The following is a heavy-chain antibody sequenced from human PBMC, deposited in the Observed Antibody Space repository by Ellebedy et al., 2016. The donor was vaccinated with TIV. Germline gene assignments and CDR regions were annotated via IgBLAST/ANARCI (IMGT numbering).Heavy chain of an antibody. V-gene: IGHV3-23*01. CDR3: AKDIFYDDYYFDY. CDR2: IRGSGGST. J-gene: IGHJ4*02. D-gene: IGHD4-17*01. CDR1: GFTFSNFG. Sequence: GGSLRLSCVASGFTFSNFGMSWVRQAPGKGLERVAGIRGSGGSTHYADSVKGRFTISRDNSKNTLYLQMNGLRAEDTALYYCAKDIFYDDYYFDYWGQGTLVTVSP.